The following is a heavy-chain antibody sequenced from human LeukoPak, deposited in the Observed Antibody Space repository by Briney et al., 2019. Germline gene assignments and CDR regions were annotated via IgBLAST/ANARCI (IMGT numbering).Heavy chain of an antibody. J-gene: IGHJ4*02. CDR1: GGSISSYY. V-gene: IGHV4-4*07. CDR3: ARDHRWELALDY. Sequence: SETLSLTCTVSGGSISSYYWSWVRQPAGKGLEWIGRIYTSGSTNYNPSLKGRVTISVDTSKNQFSLKLSSVTAADTAVYYCARDHRWELALDYWGQGTLVTVSS. D-gene: IGHD1-26*01. CDR2: IYTSGST.